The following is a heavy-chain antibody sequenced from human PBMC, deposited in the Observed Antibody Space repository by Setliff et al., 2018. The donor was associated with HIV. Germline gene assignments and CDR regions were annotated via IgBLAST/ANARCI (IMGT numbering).Heavy chain of an antibody. CDR1: GYSFSTYW. J-gene: IGHJ5*01. D-gene: IGHD3-16*01. V-gene: IGHV5-51*01. Sequence: PGESLKISCKGSGYSFSTYWIGWVRQMPGKGLEWMGIIYLSDSDTRYSRSFQGQVTISADKSINTAYMRWRGLRASDTAMYFCAKHGFERKSPYNWFDSWGQGTLVTVLL. CDR2: IYLSDSDT. CDR3: AKHGFERKSPYNWFDS.